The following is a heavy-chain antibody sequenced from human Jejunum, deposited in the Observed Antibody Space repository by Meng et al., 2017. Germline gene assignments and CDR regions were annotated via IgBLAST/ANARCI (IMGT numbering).Heavy chain of an antibody. Sequence: GESLKISCVASGFRFRNYAMTWARQAPGQGLEWVSSISISEGSTYYADPVEGRFTISRDNSRDTVYLQMNSLRVEDTALYYCVKDRLLRGGPKAFDIWGQGTMVTVSS. CDR3: VKDRLLRGGPKAFDI. J-gene: IGHJ3*02. CDR1: GFRFRNYA. D-gene: IGHD3-16*01. V-gene: IGHV3-23*01. CDR2: ISISEGST.